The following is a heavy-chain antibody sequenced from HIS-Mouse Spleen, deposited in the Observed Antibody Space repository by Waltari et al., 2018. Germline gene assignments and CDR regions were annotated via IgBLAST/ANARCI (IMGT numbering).Heavy chain of an antibody. J-gene: IGHJ5*02. D-gene: IGHD3-3*01. CDR3: ARSPYYDFWSGYSDNWFDP. Sequence: QVQLQESGPGLVKPSQTLSLTCTVSAGSISSGGYYWNWIRQHPGKGLEWIGYIYYSGRTYYNPALKSRVTISVDTSKNQFSLKLSSVTAAGTAVYYCARSPYYDFWSGYSDNWFDPWGQGTLVTVSS. CDR1: AGSISSGGYY. V-gene: IGHV4-31*03. CDR2: IYYSGRT.